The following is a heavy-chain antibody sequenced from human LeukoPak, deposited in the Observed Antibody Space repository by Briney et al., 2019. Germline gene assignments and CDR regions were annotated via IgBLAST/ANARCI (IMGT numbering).Heavy chain of an antibody. CDR1: GVSFSGYY. CDR3: ARDSGTTGEVKFDP. J-gene: IGHJ5*02. Sequence: SETLSLTCAVYGVSFSGYYWSWIRQPPGKGLEWIAEINHSGSTNYNPSLKSRVTISVDTSKNQFSLKLSSVTAADTAVYYCARDSGTTGEVKFDPWGQGTLVSVSS. CDR2: INHSGST. D-gene: IGHD3-10*01. V-gene: IGHV4-34*01.